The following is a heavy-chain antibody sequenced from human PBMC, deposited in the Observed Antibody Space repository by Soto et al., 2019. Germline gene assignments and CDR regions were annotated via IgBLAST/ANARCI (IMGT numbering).Heavy chain of an antibody. Sequence: QVQLQESGPGLVKPSQTLSLTCTVSGDSISSRNSYWTWIRQHPGKGLEWIGYISYSGRTYYYTSLKSRATISVDTSKNQFSLTLSSVTAADTAVYYCASARGFGDLSLKYWGQGTLVTVSS. CDR1: GDSISSRNSY. D-gene: IGHD3-16*02. J-gene: IGHJ4*02. CDR2: ISYSGRT. V-gene: IGHV4-31*03. CDR3: ASARGFGDLSLKY.